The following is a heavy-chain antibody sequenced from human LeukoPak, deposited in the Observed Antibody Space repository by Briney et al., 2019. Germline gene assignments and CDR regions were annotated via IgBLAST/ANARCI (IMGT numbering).Heavy chain of an antibody. D-gene: IGHD2-2*02. CDR1: GYTVNVYY. CDR3: ATPSGGYCSSTSCHTRGYYYYMDV. Sequence: ASVEVSCKASGYTVNVYYMHWVRQAPGQGLEWMGWINPNSGGTNYAQKFQGRVTMTRDTSISTAYMELSRLRSDDTAVYYCATPSGGYCSSTSCHTRGYYYYMDVWGKGTTVTVSS. V-gene: IGHV1-2*02. CDR2: INPNSGGT. J-gene: IGHJ6*03.